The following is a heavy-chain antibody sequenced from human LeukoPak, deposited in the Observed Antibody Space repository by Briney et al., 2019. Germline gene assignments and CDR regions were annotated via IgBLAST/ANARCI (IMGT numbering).Heavy chain of an antibody. Sequence: GGSLRLSCAASGFTFSSYSMNWVRQAPGKGLEWVSSISSSGSYIYYADSVKGRFTISRDNAKNSLYLQMNSLRAEDTAVYYCARDQIEDIVVVPAAIPEYFQHWGQGTLVTVSS. CDR1: GFTFSSYS. CDR2: ISSSGSYI. CDR3: ARDQIEDIVVVPAAIPEYFQH. D-gene: IGHD2-2*01. J-gene: IGHJ1*01. V-gene: IGHV3-21*01.